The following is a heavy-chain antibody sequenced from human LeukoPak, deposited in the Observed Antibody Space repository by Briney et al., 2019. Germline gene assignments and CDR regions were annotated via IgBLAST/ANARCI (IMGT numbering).Heavy chain of an antibody. J-gene: IGHJ5*02. V-gene: IGHV1-69*13. D-gene: IGHD3-9*01. Sequence: SVKVSCKASGGTVSSYAISWVRQAPGQGLEWMGGIIPIFGTANYAQKFQGRVTITADESTSTAYMELSSLRSEDTAVYYCASRKGLYYDILTGYYSWGQGTLVTVSS. CDR3: ASRKGLYYDILTGYYS. CDR2: IIPIFGTA. CDR1: GGTVSSYA.